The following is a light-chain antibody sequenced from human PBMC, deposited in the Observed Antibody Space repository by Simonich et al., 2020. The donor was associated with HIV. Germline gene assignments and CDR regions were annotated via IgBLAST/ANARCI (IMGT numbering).Light chain of an antibody. J-gene: IGKJ1*01. CDR2: AAS. Sequence: DIQLPQSPSSLSASVGARVTITCRASQSISSYLNGYQQKPGNAPKLLIYAASSLQSGVPSRFSGSGSGTDFTLTISSLQPDDFATYYCQQYNSYPWTFGQGTKVEIK. V-gene: IGKV1-39*01. CDR1: QSISSY. CDR3: QQYNSYPWT.